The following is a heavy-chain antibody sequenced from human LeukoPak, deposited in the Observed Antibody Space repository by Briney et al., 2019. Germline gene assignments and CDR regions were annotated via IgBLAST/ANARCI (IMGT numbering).Heavy chain of an antibody. J-gene: IGHJ4*02. CDR2: IHHSGST. Sequence: PSETLSLICTVSGYSISSGYYWGWIRQPPGKGLEWIGSIHHSGSTYYNPSLKSRVTISVDTSKNQFSLKLSSVTAADTAVYYCARAPTFLITIFGVVYSYYFDYWGQGTLVTVSS. CDR1: GYSISSGYY. CDR3: ARAPTFLITIFGVVYSYYFDY. D-gene: IGHD3-3*01. V-gene: IGHV4-38-2*02.